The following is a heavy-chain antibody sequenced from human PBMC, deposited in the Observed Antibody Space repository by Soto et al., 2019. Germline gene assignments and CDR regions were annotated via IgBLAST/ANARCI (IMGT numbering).Heavy chain of an antibody. Sequence: SVKVSCKASGDVFRSYGINWVRQAPGQGLEWMGGIIPISGTTNYAQKFQGRVAITADESTDTVYMELSRLRSEDTAVYFCARVRCFNGLCHTADYGMDVWGQGTTVTVS. CDR1: GDVFRSYG. CDR3: ARVRCFNGLCHTADYGMDV. V-gene: IGHV1-69*13. CDR2: IIPISGTT. J-gene: IGHJ6*02. D-gene: IGHD2-8*01.